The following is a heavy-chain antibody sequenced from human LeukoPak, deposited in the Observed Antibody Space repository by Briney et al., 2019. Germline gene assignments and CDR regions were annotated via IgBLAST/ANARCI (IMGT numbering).Heavy chain of an antibody. J-gene: IGHJ6*04. CDR3: ARDLHYYGSGMDV. Sequence: GGSLRLSCAASGFTFSSYEMNWVRQAPGKGLEWVSYISSSGSTIYYADSVKGRFTISRDNAKNSLYLQMNSLRAEDTAVYYCARDLHYYGSGMDVGGKGTTVTISS. CDR1: GFTFSSYE. D-gene: IGHD3-10*01. V-gene: IGHV3-48*03. CDR2: ISSSGSTI.